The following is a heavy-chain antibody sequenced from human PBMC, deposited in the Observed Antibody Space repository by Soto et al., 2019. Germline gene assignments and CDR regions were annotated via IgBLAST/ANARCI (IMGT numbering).Heavy chain of an antibody. V-gene: IGHV1-8*01. D-gene: IGHD1-26*01. CDR2: MNPNSGNT. Sequence: ASVKVSCKASGYTFTIYDINWVRQATGQGLEWMGWMNPNSGNTGYAQKFQGRVTMTRNTSISTAYMELSSLRSEDTAVYYCARGRWDNDAFDIWGQGTMVTVSS. J-gene: IGHJ3*02. CDR1: GYTFTIYD. CDR3: ARGRWDNDAFDI.